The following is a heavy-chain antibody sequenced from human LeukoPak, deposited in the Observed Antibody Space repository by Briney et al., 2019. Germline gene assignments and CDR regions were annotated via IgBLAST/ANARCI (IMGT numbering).Heavy chain of an antibody. CDR2: IYPGDSDT. Sequence: GESLKISCKGSGYSFTSYWIGWVRQMPGKGLEWMGSIYPGDSDTRYSPSFQGQVTISADKSISTAYLQWSSLKASDPAMYYCARQDVLYYDSSGYYFDAFDIWGQGTMVTVSS. CDR1: GYSFTSYW. D-gene: IGHD3-22*01. CDR3: ARQDVLYYDSSGYYFDAFDI. J-gene: IGHJ3*02. V-gene: IGHV5-51*01.